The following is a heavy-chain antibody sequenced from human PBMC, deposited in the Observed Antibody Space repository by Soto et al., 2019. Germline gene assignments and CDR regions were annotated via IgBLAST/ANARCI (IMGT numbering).Heavy chain of an antibody. V-gene: IGHV4-31*11. CDR1: GGSFNSSGYF. D-gene: IGHD3-22*01. CDR3: ARGVVVTGNFDY. CDR2: IFYIGSA. J-gene: IGHJ4*02. Sequence: QVQLQGSGPGLVKPSQTLSLTCAVSGGSFNSSGYFWNWIRQHPGKGLEWIGYIFYIGSAFYTPSLNSRVDISVDTSKNQFSLKVSSLTAADTAVYYCARGVVVTGNFDYWGQGTLVTVSS.